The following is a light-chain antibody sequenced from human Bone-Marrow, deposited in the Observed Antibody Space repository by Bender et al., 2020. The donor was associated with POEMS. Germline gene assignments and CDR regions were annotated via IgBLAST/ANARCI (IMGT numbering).Light chain of an antibody. J-gene: IGLJ3*02. CDR1: SSNIGSNS. CDR3: SAWDDSLSGWV. CDR2: YDD. V-gene: IGLV1-36*01. Sequence: QSVLTQTPSASATPGQTVTISCSGSSSNIGSNSVNWYQQLPGEAPKLLIYYDDLLTPGVSDRFSASKSGTSASLAISELQSEDEALYYCSAWDDSLSGWVFGGGTKLTVL.